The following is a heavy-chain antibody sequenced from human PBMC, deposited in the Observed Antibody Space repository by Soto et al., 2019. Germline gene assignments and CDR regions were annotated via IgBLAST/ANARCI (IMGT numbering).Heavy chain of an antibody. J-gene: IGHJ4*02. Sequence: GGSLRLSCAAAGFSVSTSHISWVRQAPGKGLEWVSVIYSGGATHYAVSVKGRFIISRDKSKNTVDLRMNSLRAEDTAVYYCAKGPHSSGWSDSPFYYFDYWGQGTLVTVSS. V-gene: IGHV3-53*01. D-gene: IGHD6-19*01. CDR2: IYSGGAT. CDR1: GFSVSTSH. CDR3: AKGPHSSGWSDSPFYYFDY.